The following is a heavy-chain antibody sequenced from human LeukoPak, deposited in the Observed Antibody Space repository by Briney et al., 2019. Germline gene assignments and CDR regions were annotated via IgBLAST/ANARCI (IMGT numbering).Heavy chain of an antibody. V-gene: IGHV3-21*04. CDR1: GFTFSSYS. Sequence: GGSLRLSCAPSGFTFSSYSMNWVREPPGKGLEWVSSISSSSSYIYYADSLKGRFTISRDNAKNSLYLQMNSLRPEDTALYYCAKARGSVTGTNYFDYWGQGTLATVSS. CDR3: AKARGSVTGTNYFDY. CDR2: ISSSSSYI. D-gene: IGHD6-19*01. J-gene: IGHJ4*02.